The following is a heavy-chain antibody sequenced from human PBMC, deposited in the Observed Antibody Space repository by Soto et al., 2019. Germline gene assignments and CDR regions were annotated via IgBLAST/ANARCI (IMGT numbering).Heavy chain of an antibody. D-gene: IGHD3-10*01. Sequence: QVQLQESGPGLVKPSATLSLTCAVSGGSITSSNWWSWVRPPPGKGLEWIGEIYHSGSTNYNPSLRSRVSISVDKSMNQFSLQLSSVTAADTAVYYCASDRGAAGDRGRFDPWGQGALVTVSS. CDR1: GGSITSSNW. V-gene: IGHV4-4*02. J-gene: IGHJ5*02. CDR3: ASDRGAAGDRGRFDP. CDR2: IYHSGST.